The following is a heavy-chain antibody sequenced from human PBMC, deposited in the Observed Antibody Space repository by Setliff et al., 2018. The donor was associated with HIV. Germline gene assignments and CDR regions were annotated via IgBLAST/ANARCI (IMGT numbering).Heavy chain of an antibody. Sequence: ASVKVSCKVSGYTFTDYYIHWVRQAPGQGLEWMGWINPKRDGTNYAQKFQGWITMTRDTSISTAYMELSRLRSDDTAVYYCARGMDYYDTSGYYQYYFDYWGQGTLVTVSS. J-gene: IGHJ4*02. CDR3: ARGMDYYDTSGYYQYYFDY. V-gene: IGHV1-2*04. CDR1: GYTFTDYY. CDR2: INPKRDGT. D-gene: IGHD3-22*01.